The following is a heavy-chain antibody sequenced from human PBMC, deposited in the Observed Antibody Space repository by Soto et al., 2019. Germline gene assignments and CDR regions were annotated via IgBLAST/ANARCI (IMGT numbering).Heavy chain of an antibody. CDR2: ISAYNGNT. J-gene: IGHJ3*02. Sequence: ASVKVSCKASGYTFTSYGISWVRQAPGQGLEWMGWISAYNGNTNYAQKLQGRVTMTTDTSTSTAYMELRSLRSDDTAVYYCARDRALAAAGTFDAFDIWGQGTMVTVSS. V-gene: IGHV1-18*01. CDR1: GYTFTSYG. CDR3: ARDRALAAAGTFDAFDI. D-gene: IGHD6-13*01.